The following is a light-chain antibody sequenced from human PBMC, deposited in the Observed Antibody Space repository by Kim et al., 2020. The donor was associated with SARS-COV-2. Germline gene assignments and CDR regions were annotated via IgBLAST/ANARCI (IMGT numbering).Light chain of an antibody. CDR1: SSDVGGYNY. CDR3: SSYTSSSWV. V-gene: IGLV2-14*04. Sequence: PGQSITISCTGTSSDVGGYNYVSWYHQHPGKAPKLMIYDVSKRPSGVSNRFSGSKSGNTASLTISGLQAEDEADYYCSSYTSSSWVFGGGTQLTVL. J-gene: IGLJ3*02. CDR2: DVS.